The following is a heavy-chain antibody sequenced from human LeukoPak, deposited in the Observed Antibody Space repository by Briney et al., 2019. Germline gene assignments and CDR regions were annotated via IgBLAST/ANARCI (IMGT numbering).Heavy chain of an antibody. J-gene: IGHJ4*02. V-gene: IGHV4-4*07. CDR1: GGSISSYY. CDR3: ARATDGGGGPRAFDY. Sequence: PSETLSLTCTVSGGSISSYYWSWIRQPAGKGLEWIGRIYTSGSTNYNPSLKSRVTLSVDTSKNQFSLKLSSVTAADTAVYYCARATDGGGGPRAFDYWVQGTLVTVSS. D-gene: IGHD2-15*01. CDR2: IYTSGST.